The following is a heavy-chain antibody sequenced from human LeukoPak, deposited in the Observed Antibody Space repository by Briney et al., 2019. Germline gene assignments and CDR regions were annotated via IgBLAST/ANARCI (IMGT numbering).Heavy chain of an antibody. CDR1: GGSISSYY. CDR2: IYYSGST. CDR3: AKNRDSSSYYHDAFDF. Sequence: SETLSLTCTVSGGSISSYYWSWIRQPPGKGLEWIGYIYYSGSTNYNPSLKSRVTISVDTSKNQFSLKLSSVTAADTAVYYCAKNRDSSSYYHDAFDFWGQGTMVTVST. J-gene: IGHJ3*01. D-gene: IGHD3-22*01. V-gene: IGHV4-59*01.